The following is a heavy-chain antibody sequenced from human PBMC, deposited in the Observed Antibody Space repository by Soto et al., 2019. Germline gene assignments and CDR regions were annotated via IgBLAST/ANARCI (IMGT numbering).Heavy chain of an antibody. J-gene: IGHJ6*02. Sequence: SETLSLTCAVSGYSISSGYYWGWIRQPPGKGLEWIGSIYHSGSTYYNPSLKSRVTISVDTSKNQFSLKLSSVTAADTAVYYCARDAPGYDSSGYYPTNYYYGMDVWGQGTTVTVSS. CDR1: GYSISSGYY. CDR2: IYHSGST. CDR3: ARDAPGYDSSGYYPTNYYYGMDV. D-gene: IGHD3-22*01. V-gene: IGHV4-38-2*02.